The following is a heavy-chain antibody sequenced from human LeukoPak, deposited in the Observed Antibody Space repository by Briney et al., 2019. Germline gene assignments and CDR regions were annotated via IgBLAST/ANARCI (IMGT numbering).Heavy chain of an antibody. CDR1: GGTFSSYA. V-gene: IGHV1-2*02. Sequence: ASVKVSCKASGGTFSSYAISWVRQAPGQGLEWMGWINPNSGGTNYAQKFQGRVTMTRDTSISTAYMELSRLRSDDTAVYYCARAGYSSGWYEGAFDIWGQGTMVTVSS. J-gene: IGHJ3*02. CDR3: ARAGYSSGWYEGAFDI. D-gene: IGHD6-19*01. CDR2: INPNSGGT.